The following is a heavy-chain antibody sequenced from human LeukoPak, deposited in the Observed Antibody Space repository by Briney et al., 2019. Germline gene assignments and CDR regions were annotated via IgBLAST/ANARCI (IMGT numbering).Heavy chain of an antibody. CDR2: ISGSTIYI. CDR3: ASVHYAMDV. Sequence: GGSLRLSCAASGFTFSSYSMNWVRQAPAKGLEWVSSISGSTIYIHYADSVKGRFTISRDNAKNSLYLQMNSLRAEDTAVYYCASVHYAMDVWGQGTTVTVYS. CDR1: GFTFSSYS. J-gene: IGHJ6*02. V-gene: IGHV3-21*01.